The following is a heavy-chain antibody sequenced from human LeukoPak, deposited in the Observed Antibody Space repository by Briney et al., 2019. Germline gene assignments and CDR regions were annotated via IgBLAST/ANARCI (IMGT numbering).Heavy chain of an antibody. V-gene: IGHV4-31*03. Sequence: PSQTLSLTCTVSGGSISSGGYYWSWIRQHPGKGLEWIGYIYYSGSTYYNPSLKSRVTISVDTSKNQFSLKLSSVTAADTAVYYCGRYDHPVITPIDSWGQGTLVTVSS. CDR3: GRYDHPVITPIDS. CDR2: IYYSGST. D-gene: IGHD3-3*01. J-gene: IGHJ4*02. CDR1: GGSISSGGYY.